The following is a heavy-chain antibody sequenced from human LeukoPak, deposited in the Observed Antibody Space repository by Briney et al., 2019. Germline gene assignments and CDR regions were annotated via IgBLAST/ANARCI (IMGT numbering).Heavy chain of an antibody. D-gene: IGHD1-26*01. J-gene: IGHJ4*02. CDR2: IRSKAYGGTT. V-gene: IGHV3-49*04. CDR1: GFTFGDYA. CDR3: TRDGSGSYGRYYFDY. Sequence: SLRLSCTASGFTFGDYAMSWVRRAPGKGLDGVGFIRSKAYGGTTEYAASVKGIFTISRDDSKTIAYLQMNSLKTEDTAVYYCTRDGSGSYGRYYFDYWGQGTLVTVSS.